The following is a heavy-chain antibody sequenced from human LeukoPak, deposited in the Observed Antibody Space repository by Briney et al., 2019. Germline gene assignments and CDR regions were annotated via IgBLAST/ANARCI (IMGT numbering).Heavy chain of an antibody. J-gene: IGHJ3*02. Sequence: PGGSLRLSCAASGFTFSSYWMSWVRQAPGKGLEWVANIKQDGSEKYYVDSVKGRFTISRDNAKNSLYLQMNSLRAEDTAVYYCARVGSYYGSGSYYNHDAFDIWGQGTTVTVSS. V-gene: IGHV3-7*01. CDR2: IKQDGSEK. D-gene: IGHD3-10*01. CDR1: GFTFSSYW. CDR3: ARVGSYYGSGSYYNHDAFDI.